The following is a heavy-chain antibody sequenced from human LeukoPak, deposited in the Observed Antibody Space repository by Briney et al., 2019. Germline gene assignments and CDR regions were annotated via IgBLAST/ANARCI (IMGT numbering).Heavy chain of an antibody. V-gene: IGHV3-9*01. Sequence: GRSLRLSCAASGFTFDDYAMHWVRQAPGKGLEWVSGVSWNSGSIVYADSVKGRFTISRDNAKNSLYLQMNSLRAEDTALYYCAKEGGRGYSYGSDAFDIWGQGTMVTVSS. D-gene: IGHD5-18*01. J-gene: IGHJ3*02. CDR1: GFTFDDYA. CDR2: VSWNSGSI. CDR3: AKEGGRGYSYGSDAFDI.